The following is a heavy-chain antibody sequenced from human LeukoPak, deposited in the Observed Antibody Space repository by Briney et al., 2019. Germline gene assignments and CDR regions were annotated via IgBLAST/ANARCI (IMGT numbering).Heavy chain of an antibody. D-gene: IGHD1-26*01. Sequence: ASVKVSCKASGYTFTGYYIHWVRQAPGQGLEWMGWINPNSGGTNYAQKFQGWVTMTRDTSISTAYMELSRLRSDDTAVYYCARDGGSGSYSGAFDIWGQGTMVTVSS. CDR1: GYTFTGYY. CDR3: ARDGGSGSYSGAFDI. J-gene: IGHJ3*02. V-gene: IGHV1-2*04. CDR2: INPNSGGT.